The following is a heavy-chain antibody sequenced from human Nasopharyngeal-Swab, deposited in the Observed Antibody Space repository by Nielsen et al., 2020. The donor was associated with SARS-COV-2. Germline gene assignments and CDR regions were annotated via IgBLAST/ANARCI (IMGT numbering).Heavy chain of an antibody. V-gene: IGHV3-48*02. CDR3: ARDLSIGRYFDLYGMDV. CDR2: ISSSSSTI. D-gene: IGHD3-9*01. CDR1: GITFSSYS. Sequence: GGSLRLSCVASGITFSSYSMNWVRQAPGKGLEWVSYISSSSSTIYYADSVKGRFTISRDNAKNSLYLQMNSLRDEDTAVYYCARDLSIGRYFDLYGMDVWGQGTTVTVSS. J-gene: IGHJ6*02.